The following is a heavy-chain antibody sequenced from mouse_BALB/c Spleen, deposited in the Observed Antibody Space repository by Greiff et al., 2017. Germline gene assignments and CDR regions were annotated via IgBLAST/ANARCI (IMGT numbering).Heavy chain of an antibody. CDR1: GYSFTGYY. J-gene: IGHJ4*01. V-gene: IGHV1-31*01. Sequence: VQLQQSGPELVKPGASVKISCKASGYSFTGYYMHWVKQSHVKSLEWIGRINPYNGATSYNQNFKDKASLTVDKSSSTAYMELHSLTSEDSAVYYCARSGDYGGFYYAMDYWGQGTSVTVSS. CDR3: ARSGDYGGFYYAMDY. D-gene: IGHD2-4*01. CDR2: INPYNGAT.